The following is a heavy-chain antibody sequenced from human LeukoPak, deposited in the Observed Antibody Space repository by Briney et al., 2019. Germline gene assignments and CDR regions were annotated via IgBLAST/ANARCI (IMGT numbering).Heavy chain of an antibody. CDR3: ATNLQPGIAVAGHYYYMDV. D-gene: IGHD6-19*01. CDR1: GFTFSDYY. J-gene: IGHJ6*03. Sequence: GSLRLSCAASGFTFSDYYMSWIRQVPGEGLEWVSYISSSGSTIYYADSVKGRFTISRDNAKNSLYLQMNSLRAEDTAVYYCATNLQPGIAVAGHYYYMDVWGKGTTVTVSS. V-gene: IGHV3-11*01. CDR2: ISSSGSTI.